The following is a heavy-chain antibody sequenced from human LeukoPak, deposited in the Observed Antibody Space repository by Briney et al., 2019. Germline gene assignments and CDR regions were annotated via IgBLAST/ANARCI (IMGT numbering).Heavy chain of an antibody. V-gene: IGHV1-69*04. D-gene: IGHD6-19*01. CDR3: ARGGIAVATTQFATYFGY. CDR1: GGTFSSYA. CDR2: IIPILGIA. Sequence: SVKVSCKASGGTFSSYAISWVRQAPGQGLEWMGRIIPILGIANYAQKFQGRVTITADKSTSTAYMELSSLRSEDTAVYYCARGGIAVATTQFATYFGYWGQGTLVTVSS. J-gene: IGHJ4*02.